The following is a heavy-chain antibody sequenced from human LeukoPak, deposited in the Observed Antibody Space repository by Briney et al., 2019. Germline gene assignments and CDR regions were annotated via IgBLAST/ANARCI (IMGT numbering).Heavy chain of an antibody. V-gene: IGHV3-74*03. CDR1: GFAFSTYW. CDR3: ARVGGRGSIGGDC. CDR2: IKSDGSST. J-gene: IGHJ4*02. D-gene: IGHD3-10*01. Sequence: GGSLRLSCAASGFAFSTYWMHWVRQAPGKGLVWVSRIKSDGSSTTYADFVKGRFTVSRDNAKKTLYLEMSSLRAEDTATYFCARVGGRGSIGGDCWGQGTLVTVSS.